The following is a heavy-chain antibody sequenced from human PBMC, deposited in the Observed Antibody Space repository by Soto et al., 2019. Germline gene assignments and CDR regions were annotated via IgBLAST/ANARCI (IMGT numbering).Heavy chain of an antibody. CDR3: ARDQGITMIVLKGFDI. Sequence: QVQLVQSGAEVKKPGSSVKVSCKASGGTFSSYAISWVRQAPGQGLEWMGGIIPIFGTANYAQKFQGRVTIPADESTSTAYMGLSSLRSEDTAVYYCARDQGITMIVLKGFDIWGQGQWSPSLQ. J-gene: IGHJ3*02. CDR1: GGTFSSYA. D-gene: IGHD3-22*01. CDR2: IIPIFGTA. V-gene: IGHV1-69*01.